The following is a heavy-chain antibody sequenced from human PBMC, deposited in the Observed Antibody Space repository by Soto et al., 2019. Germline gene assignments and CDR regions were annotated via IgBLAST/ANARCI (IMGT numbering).Heavy chain of an antibody. D-gene: IGHD3-22*01. CDR3: ARGGGSSGYYNIDY. J-gene: IGHJ4*02. CDR2: IWYDGSNK. CDR1: GFTFSSYG. V-gene: IGHV3-33*01. Sequence: QVQLVESGGGVVQPGRSLRLSCAASGFTFSSYGMHWVRQAPGKGLEWVAVIWYDGSNKYYADSVKGRFTISRDNSKNTLYLQMNSLRAEDTAVYYCARGGGSSGYYNIDYWGQGTLVTVSS.